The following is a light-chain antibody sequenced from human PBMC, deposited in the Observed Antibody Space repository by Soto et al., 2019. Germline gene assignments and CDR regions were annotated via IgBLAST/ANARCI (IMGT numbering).Light chain of an antibody. CDR3: QQYFSFPLT. V-gene: IGKV1-39*01. Sequence: DIQLTQSPSSLSASVGDTVTITCRASQTVSRYLNWYQQKSGTAPKLLIYAASTLHTGVPSRFSGSGSGTDFSLTISSLQAVDVAIYFCQQYFSFPLTFGGGTKVDIK. CDR2: AAS. CDR1: QTVSRY. J-gene: IGKJ4*01.